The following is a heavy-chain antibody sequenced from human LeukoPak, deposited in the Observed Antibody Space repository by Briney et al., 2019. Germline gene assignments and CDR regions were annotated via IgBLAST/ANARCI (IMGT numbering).Heavy chain of an antibody. J-gene: IGHJ4*02. V-gene: IGHV3-30*04. CDR3: ARDLGQGCGDYFDY. D-gene: IGHD2-21*01. CDR2: ISYDGSNK. Sequence: GGSLRLSCAASGFTFSSYAMHWVRQAPGKGLEWVAVISYDGSNKYYADSVKGRFTISRDNSKNTLYLQMNSLRAEDTAVYYCARDLGQGCGDYFDYWGQGTLVTVSS. CDR1: GFTFSSYA.